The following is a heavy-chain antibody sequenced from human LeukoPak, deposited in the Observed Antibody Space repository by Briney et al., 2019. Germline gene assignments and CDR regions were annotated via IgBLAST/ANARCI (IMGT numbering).Heavy chain of an antibody. CDR2: IYYSGST. D-gene: IGHD3-9*01. CDR3: ARGAYDILTGPYYFDY. Sequence: PSETLSLTCTVSGGSIGSYYWSWIRQPPGKGLEWIGYIYYSGSTNYNPSLKSRVTISVDTSKNQFSLKLSSVTAADTAVYYCARGAYDILTGPYYFDYWGQGTLVTVSS. J-gene: IGHJ4*02. CDR1: GGSIGSYY. V-gene: IGHV4-59*01.